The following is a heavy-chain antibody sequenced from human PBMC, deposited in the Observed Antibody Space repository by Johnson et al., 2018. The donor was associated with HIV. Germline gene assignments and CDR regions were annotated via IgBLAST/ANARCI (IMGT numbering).Heavy chain of an antibody. V-gene: IGHV3-30-3*01. J-gene: IGHJ3*02. CDR2: ISYDGSNK. D-gene: IGHD3-22*01. CDR1: GFTFSSYA. CDR3: ASLGVITYDAFDI. Sequence: QMQLVESGGGVVQPGRSLRLSCAASGFTFSSYAMHWVRQAPGKGLEWVAVISYDGSNKYYADSVKGRFTISRDNSKNTLYLQMNSLRAEDTAVYYCASLGVITYDAFDIWGQGTMVTVSS.